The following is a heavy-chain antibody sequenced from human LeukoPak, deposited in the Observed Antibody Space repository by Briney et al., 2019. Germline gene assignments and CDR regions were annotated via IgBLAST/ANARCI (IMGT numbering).Heavy chain of an antibody. CDR1: GGSFSGYY. J-gene: IGHJ4*02. CDR2: INHSGST. CDR3: ARGSLGSGSYYSGHFDY. D-gene: IGHD3-10*01. Sequence: PSETLSLTCAVYGGSFSGYYWSWIRQPPGKGLEWTGEINHSGSTHHNPSLKSRVTISVDTSKKQFYLKLSSVPAADTAVYYWARGSLGSGSYYSGHFDYWGQGTLVTVSS. V-gene: IGHV4-34*01.